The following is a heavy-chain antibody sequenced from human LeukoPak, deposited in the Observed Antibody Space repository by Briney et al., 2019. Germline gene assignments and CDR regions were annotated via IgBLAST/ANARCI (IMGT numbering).Heavy chain of an antibody. CDR1: GGSFSGYY. D-gene: IGHD2-15*01. V-gene: IGHV4-34*01. CDR3: ARSLGGLYYYYGMDV. Sequence: SETLSLTCAVYGGSFSGYYWSWLRQPPGKGLEWIGEINHSGSTNYNPSLKSRVTISVDTSKNQFSLKLSSVTAADTAVYYCARSLGGLYYYYGMDVWGQGTTVTVSS. J-gene: IGHJ6*02. CDR2: INHSGST.